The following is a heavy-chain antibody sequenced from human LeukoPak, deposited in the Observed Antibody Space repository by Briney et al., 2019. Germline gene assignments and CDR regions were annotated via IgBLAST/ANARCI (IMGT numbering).Heavy chain of an antibody. CDR3: ARGDRAVRTGDY. V-gene: IGHV1-8*01. CDR1: GYTFTSYD. Sequence: GASVKVSCKASGYTFTSYDINWVRQATGQGLEWMGWMSPNSGNTGYAQKFQGRVTMTRNTSISTAYMELSSLRSEDTAVYYCARGDRAVRTGDYWGQGTLVTVSS. CDR2: MSPNSGNT. D-gene: IGHD1/OR15-1a*01. J-gene: IGHJ4*02.